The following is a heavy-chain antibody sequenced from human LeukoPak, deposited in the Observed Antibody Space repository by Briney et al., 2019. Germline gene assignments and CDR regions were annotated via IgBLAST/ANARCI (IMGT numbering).Heavy chain of an antibody. CDR1: GGTFSSYA. CDR3: ARDLSSRAAAGPINFDY. D-gene: IGHD6-13*01. CDR2: IIPIFGTA. V-gene: IGHV1-69*13. Sequence: SVKVSCKASGGTFSSYAISWVRQAPGQGLEWMGGIIPIFGTANYAQKFQGRVTITADESTSTAYMELSSLRSEDTAVYYCARDLSSRAAAGPINFDYWGQGTLVTVSS. J-gene: IGHJ4*02.